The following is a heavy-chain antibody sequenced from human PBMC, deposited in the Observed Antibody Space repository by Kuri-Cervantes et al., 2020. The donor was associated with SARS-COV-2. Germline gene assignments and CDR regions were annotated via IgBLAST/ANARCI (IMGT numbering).Heavy chain of an antibody. CDR1: GGSISSSSYY. V-gene: IGHV4-61*05. D-gene: IGHD3-10*01. J-gene: IGHJ6*02. CDR3: ARHALSSSVRGGGEYYYYGMDV. CDR2: IYYSGST. Sequence: SETLSLTCTVSGGSISSSSYYWGWIRQPPGKGLEWIGYIYYSGSTNYNPSLKSRVTISVDTSKNQFSLKLSSVTAADTAVYYCARHALSSSVRGGGEYYYYGMDVWGQGTTVTVSS.